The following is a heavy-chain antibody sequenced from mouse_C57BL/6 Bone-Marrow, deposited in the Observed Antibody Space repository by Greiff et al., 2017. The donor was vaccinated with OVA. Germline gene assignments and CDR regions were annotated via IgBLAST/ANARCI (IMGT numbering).Heavy chain of an antibody. J-gene: IGHJ4*01. CDR1: GYTFTDYY. CDR2: IFPGSGST. CDR3: ARPIYYDYGDYAMDY. Sequence: VQLQQSGPELVKPGASVKISCKASGYTFTDYYINWVKQRPGQGLEWIGWIFPGSGSTYYNEKFKGKATLTVDKSSSTAYMLLSSLTSEDSAVYFCARPIYYDYGDYAMDYWGQGTSVTVSS. D-gene: IGHD2-4*01. V-gene: IGHV1-75*01.